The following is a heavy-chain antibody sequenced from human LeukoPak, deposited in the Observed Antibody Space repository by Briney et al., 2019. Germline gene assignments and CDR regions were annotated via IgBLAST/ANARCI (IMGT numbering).Heavy chain of an antibody. J-gene: IGHJ5*02. CDR2: IYYSGST. V-gene: IGHV4-39*01. CDR3: ARHVTRTDIAAPGTGWFDP. D-gene: IGHD6-13*01. CDR1: GGSIRTSSYY. Sequence: PSETLSLTCTVSGGSIRTSSYYWGWIRQPPGKGLEWIGSIYYSGSTYYNPSLKSRVTVSVDTSKNQFSLRLSSVTAADTAMYYCARHVTRTDIAAPGTGWFDPWGQGTLVTVSS.